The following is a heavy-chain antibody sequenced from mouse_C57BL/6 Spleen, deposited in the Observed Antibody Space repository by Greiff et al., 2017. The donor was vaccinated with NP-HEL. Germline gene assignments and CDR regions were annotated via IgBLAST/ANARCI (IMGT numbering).Heavy chain of an antibody. Sequence: VQLQQPGAELVRPGSSVKLSCKASGYTFTSYWMDWVKQRPGQGLEWIGNIYPSDSATHYNQKFKDKATLTVDKSSSTAYMQLSSLTSEDSAVYYCARGDPFAYWGQGTLVTVSA. CDR2: IYPSDSAT. CDR3: ARGDPFAY. V-gene: IGHV1-61*01. CDR1: GYTFTSYW. J-gene: IGHJ3*01. D-gene: IGHD2-13*01.